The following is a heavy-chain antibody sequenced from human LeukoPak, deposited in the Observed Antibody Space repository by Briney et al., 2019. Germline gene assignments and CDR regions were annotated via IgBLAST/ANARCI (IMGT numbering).Heavy chain of an antibody. D-gene: IGHD6-13*01. CDR2: INPSGGT. Sequence: GASVKVSCKASAYTFTSYGISWVRQAPGQGLEWMGIINPSGGTSYAQKLQGRITMTRDTSTSTVYMELSSLRSEDTAVYYCAREGVAGTGLDYWGQGTLVTVSS. V-gene: IGHV1-46*01. CDR3: AREGVAGTGLDY. CDR1: AYTFTSYG. J-gene: IGHJ4*02.